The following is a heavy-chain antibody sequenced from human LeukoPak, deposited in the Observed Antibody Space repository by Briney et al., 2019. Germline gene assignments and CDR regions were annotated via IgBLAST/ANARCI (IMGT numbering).Heavy chain of an antibody. Sequence: ASVKVSCKASGYTFTNYDINWVRQPTGHGLEWMGWVNPNSGNSGYAQRFQARLTVTWNTSIATAYMELSSLKSDDTAIYYCARSPVAVAGNSFDYWGQGSLVTVSS. D-gene: IGHD6-19*01. CDR3: ARSPVAVAGNSFDY. J-gene: IGHJ4*02. V-gene: IGHV1-8*01. CDR2: VNPNSGNS. CDR1: GYTFTNYD.